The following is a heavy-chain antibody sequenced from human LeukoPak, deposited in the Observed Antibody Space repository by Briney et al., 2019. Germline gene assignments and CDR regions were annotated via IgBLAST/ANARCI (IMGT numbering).Heavy chain of an antibody. Sequence: GGSLRLSCAASGFTFSSYELNWVRQAPGKGLEWVSYISSSGSTIYYADYVKGRFTISRDNAKNSLYLQMNSLRAEDTAVYYCARVRSRDWFDPWGQGTLVTVSS. CDR1: GFTFSSYE. V-gene: IGHV3-48*03. J-gene: IGHJ5*02. CDR2: ISSSGSTI. CDR3: ARVRSRDWFDP. D-gene: IGHD2-21*01.